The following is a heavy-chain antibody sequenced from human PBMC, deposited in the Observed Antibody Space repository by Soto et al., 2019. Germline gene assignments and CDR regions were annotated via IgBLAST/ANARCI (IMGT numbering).Heavy chain of an antibody. V-gene: IGHV3-21*01. J-gene: IGHJ6*03. D-gene: IGHD3-3*01. Sequence: EVQLVESGGGLVKPGGSLRLSCAASGFTFSSYSMNWVRQAPGKGLEWVSSISSSSSYIYYADSVKGRFTISRDNAKNSLYLQMNRLRAEDTAVYYCAREGENTIFGVGYYYYYYMDVWGKGTTVTVSS. CDR2: ISSSSSYI. CDR1: GFTFSSYS. CDR3: AREGENTIFGVGYYYYYYMDV.